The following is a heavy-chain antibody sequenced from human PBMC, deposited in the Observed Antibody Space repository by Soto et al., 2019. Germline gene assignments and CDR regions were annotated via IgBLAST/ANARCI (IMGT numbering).Heavy chain of an antibody. V-gene: IGHV3-73*01. CDR3: TRPTDLDAFDI. J-gene: IGHJ3*02. Sequence: PGGSLRLSCAASGFTFSGSAMHWVRQASGKGLEWVGRIRSKANSYATAYAASVKGRFTISRDDSKNTAYLQMNSLKTEDTAVYYCTRPTDLDAFDIWGQGTMVTVSS. CDR1: GFTFSGSA. CDR2: IRSKANSYAT.